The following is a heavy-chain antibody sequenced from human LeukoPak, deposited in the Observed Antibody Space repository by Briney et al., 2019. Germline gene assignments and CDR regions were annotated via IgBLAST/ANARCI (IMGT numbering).Heavy chain of an antibody. CDR3: AKDRGTARANYYYGMDV. CDR1: GFTFSSYA. V-gene: IGHV3-23*01. D-gene: IGHD5-18*01. CDR2: IRGTGSST. Sequence: GGSLRLSCGASGFTFSSYAMAWVRQAPGKGLEWVSAIRGTGSSTYYADSVKGRFTISRDNSKNTLYLQMNSLRAEDTAVYYCAKDRGTARANYYYGMDVWGQGTTVTVSS. J-gene: IGHJ6*02.